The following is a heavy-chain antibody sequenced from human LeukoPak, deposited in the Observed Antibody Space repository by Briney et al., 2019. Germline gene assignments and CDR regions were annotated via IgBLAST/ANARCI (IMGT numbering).Heavy chain of an antibody. CDR2: ISAYNGNT. CDR1: GYTFTSYG. J-gene: IGHJ6*02. D-gene: IGHD6-19*01. V-gene: IGHV1-18*01. Sequence: ASVKVSCKASGYTFTSYGISWVRQAPGQGLEWMGWISAYNGNTNYAQKLQGRVTMTTDTSTSTAYMELRSLRSDDTAVYYCARVARAGRYYYYGMDVSGQGTTVTVSS. CDR3: ARVARAGRYYYYGMDV.